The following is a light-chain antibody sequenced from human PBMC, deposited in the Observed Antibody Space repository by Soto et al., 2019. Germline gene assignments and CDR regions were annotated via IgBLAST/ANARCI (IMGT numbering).Light chain of an antibody. CDR3: SSYTSSSTYV. Sequence: QSALTQPASVSGSPGQSITISCTGTSSDVGTYNYASWYQLHPGKAPKLMVYEVSNRPSGVSNRFSGSKSGNTASLTISGLQAEDEADYHCSSYTSSSTYVFGTGTKVTVL. V-gene: IGLV2-14*01. CDR1: SSDVGTYNY. J-gene: IGLJ1*01. CDR2: EVS.